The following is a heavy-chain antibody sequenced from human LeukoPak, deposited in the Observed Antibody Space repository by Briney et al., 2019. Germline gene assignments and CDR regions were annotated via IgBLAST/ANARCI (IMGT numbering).Heavy chain of an antibody. Sequence: SETLSLTCAVSGYSISSGYYWGWIRQPPGKGLEWIGSIYHSGSTYYNPSLKSRVTISVDTSKNQFSPKLSSVTAADTAVYYCARRHGLPANMDVWGKGTTVTVSS. V-gene: IGHV4-38-2*01. D-gene: IGHD2-15*01. CDR2: IYHSGST. J-gene: IGHJ6*03. CDR3: ARRHGLPANMDV. CDR1: GYSISSGYY.